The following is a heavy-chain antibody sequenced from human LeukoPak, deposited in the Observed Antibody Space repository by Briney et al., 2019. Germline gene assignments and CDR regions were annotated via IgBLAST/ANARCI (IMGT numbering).Heavy chain of an antibody. Sequence: PSETLSLTCAVYGGSFSGYYWSWIRQPPGKGLEWIGSIYYSGSTYYNPSLKSRVTISVDTSKNQFSLKLSSVTAADTAVYYCARGGYDSVDYWGQGTLVTVSS. J-gene: IGHJ4*02. CDR3: ARGGYDSVDY. CDR1: GGSFSGYY. CDR2: IYYSGST. D-gene: IGHD5-12*01. V-gene: IGHV4-34*01.